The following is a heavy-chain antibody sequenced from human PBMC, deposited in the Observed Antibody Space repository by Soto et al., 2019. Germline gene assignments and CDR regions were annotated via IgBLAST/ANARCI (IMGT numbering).Heavy chain of an antibody. CDR1: GFTVSTNY. V-gene: IGHV3-66*01. J-gene: IGHJ4*02. CDR3: GRGEPHHYFDY. D-gene: IGHD3-16*01. Sequence: EVQRVEAGGGLGQPGGSLRLACAASGFTVSTNYMNWVRQAPGKGLEGGSVIYNGRSTYYADSVKGRCTISRHNAKNTLFLQMNSLRVEDTAVYYCGRGEPHHYFDYWGQGTLFTVSS. CDR2: IYNGRST.